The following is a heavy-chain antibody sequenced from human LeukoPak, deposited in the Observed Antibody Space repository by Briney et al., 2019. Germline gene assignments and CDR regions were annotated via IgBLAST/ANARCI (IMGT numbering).Heavy chain of an antibody. CDR1: GFNFAGFW. CDR2: INLAGSET. CDR3: AKNSGLHDL. D-gene: IGHD4-23*01. Sequence: GGSLRLSCAASGFNFAGFWMTWIRQAPGRGPEWVANINLAGSETYYLDSVKGRFTISRDNAKNSLYLQMDSLRAGDTALYYCAKNSGLHDLWGQGTLVTVSS. V-gene: IGHV3-7*01. J-gene: IGHJ4*02.